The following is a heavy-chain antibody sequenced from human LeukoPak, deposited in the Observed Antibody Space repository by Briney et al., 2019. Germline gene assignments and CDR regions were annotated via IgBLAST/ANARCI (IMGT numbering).Heavy chain of an antibody. CDR3: AAERYGGISDCCNFEI. J-gene: IGHJ3*02. D-gene: IGHD4-23*01. CDR1: GFSFSNSA. Sequence: SVKVSCKSSGFSFSNSAVQWVRQARGQRLEWIGWIIVGSGTTNYAQSLQGRLTITRDMSTNTAYMELSSLTSEDTAVYYCAAERYGGISDCCNFEIWGQGTMVTVSS. V-gene: IGHV1-58*01. CDR2: IIVGSGTT.